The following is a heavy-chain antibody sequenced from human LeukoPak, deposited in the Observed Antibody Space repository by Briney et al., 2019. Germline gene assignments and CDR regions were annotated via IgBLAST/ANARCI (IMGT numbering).Heavy chain of an antibody. D-gene: IGHD2-15*01. Sequence: GGSLRLSCAASGFIFSDYSMNWVRQAPGKGLEWASYISASSHNKYYADSVKGRFTMSRDNAKNSLSLQMNSLRDEDTAVYYCVKEGSGGPDYWGQGTLVTVSS. CDR2: ISASSHNK. CDR3: VKEGSGGPDY. J-gene: IGHJ4*02. V-gene: IGHV3-48*02. CDR1: GFIFSDYS.